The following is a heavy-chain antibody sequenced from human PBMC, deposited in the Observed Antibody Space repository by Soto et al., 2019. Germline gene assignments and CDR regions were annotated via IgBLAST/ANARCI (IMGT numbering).Heavy chain of an antibody. CDR2: IRNTPYGGTT. V-gene: IGHV3-49*04. D-gene: IGHD2-2*03. CDR1: VFGVSEHA. J-gene: IGHJ5*02. Sequence: PGGSLRLSCNCSVFGVSEHARTWVRQAPGKGLECVGFIRNTPYGGTTDYAASVRGRFTISRDDSESIAYLQMNSLKTEDSGVYYCSRGSFGYYGPWGPGTLVTVYS. CDR3: SRGSFGYYGP.